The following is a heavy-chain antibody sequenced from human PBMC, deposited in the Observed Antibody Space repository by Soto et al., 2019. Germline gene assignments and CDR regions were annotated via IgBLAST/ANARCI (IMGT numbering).Heavy chain of an antibody. Sequence: PGGSLRLSCAASGFTFSSYSLNWVRQAPGKGLEWVSSISSSSSYIYYADSVKGRFTISRDNAKNSLYLQMNSLRAEDTAVYYCARETYYDYIWGSYRYGFIDYWGQGTLVTVSS. V-gene: IGHV3-21*01. CDR1: GFTFSSYS. D-gene: IGHD3-16*02. J-gene: IGHJ4*02. CDR3: ARETYYDYIWGSYRYGFIDY. CDR2: ISSSSSYI.